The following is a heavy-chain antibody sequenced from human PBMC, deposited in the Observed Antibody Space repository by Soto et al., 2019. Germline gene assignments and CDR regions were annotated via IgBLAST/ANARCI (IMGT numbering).Heavy chain of an antibody. J-gene: IGHJ6*02. D-gene: IGHD2-2*01. Sequence: HAETLSLSCAVYGGSFSGYYWGWIRQLPGQGLEGSGEINDSGSTNYNPSLKSRVTISVDTSKNQFSLKLSSVTAADTAVYYCARGKDYCSSTSCKIRRYYYYGMDVWGQGTTVTVSS. CDR3: ARGKDYCSSTSCKIRRYYYYGMDV. CDR1: GGSFSGYY. V-gene: IGHV4-34*01. CDR2: INDSGST.